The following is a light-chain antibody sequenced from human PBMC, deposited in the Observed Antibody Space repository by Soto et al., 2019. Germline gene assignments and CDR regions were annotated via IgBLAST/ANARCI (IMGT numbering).Light chain of an antibody. CDR3: SSYTGGNRSYF. V-gene: IGLV2-8*01. J-gene: IGLJ1*01. Sequence: QSALTQPPSASGSPGQSVTISCTGTSSDVGGYDYVSWYQQHPGKAPKLMIYEVTIRPSGVSDRFSGSKSGNTASLTVSGFEAEDEDDYDCSSYTGGNRSYFFGTGTKVTVL. CDR2: EVT. CDR1: SSDVGGYDY.